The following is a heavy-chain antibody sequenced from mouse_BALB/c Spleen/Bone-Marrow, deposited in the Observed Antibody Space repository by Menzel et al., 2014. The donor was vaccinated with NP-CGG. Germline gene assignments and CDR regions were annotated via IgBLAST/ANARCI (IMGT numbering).Heavy chain of an antibody. J-gene: IGHJ4*01. CDR1: GFSLTSYG. D-gene: IGHD2-12*01. CDR2: IWSGGTT. Sequence: VKVVESGPGLVQPSQSLSITCTVSGFSLTSYGVHWVRQSPGKGLEWLGVIWSGGTTDYNAPFISRLNISKDNSKSQVFFKMNSLQANDTAIYYCARNPIRRNAMDYWGQGTSVTVSS. CDR3: ARNPIRRNAMDY. V-gene: IGHV2-2*02.